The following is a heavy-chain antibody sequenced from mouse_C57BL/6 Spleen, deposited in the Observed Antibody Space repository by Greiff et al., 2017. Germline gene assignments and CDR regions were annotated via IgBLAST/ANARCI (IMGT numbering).Heavy chain of an antibody. CDR2: IDPENGDT. Sequence: EVQLQQSGAELVRPGASVKLSCTASGFNIKDDYMHWVKQRPEQGLEWIGWIDPENGDTEYASKFQGKATIAADTSSNTACLQLSRLKSEDTAVYYCTLTTGYYYAMDYWGQGTSVTVSS. J-gene: IGHJ4*01. V-gene: IGHV14-4*01. D-gene: IGHD2-12*01. CDR3: TLTTGYYYAMDY. CDR1: GFNIKDDY.